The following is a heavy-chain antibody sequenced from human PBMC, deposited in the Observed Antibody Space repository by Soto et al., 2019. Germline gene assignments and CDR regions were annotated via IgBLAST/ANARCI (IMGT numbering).Heavy chain of an antibody. D-gene: IGHD3-22*01. CDR2: ISPNGQGI. Sequence: EVKLLESGGGLVQPGGSLRLSCGVSGFTVTSNGVSWVRQAPGKGLEWVAAISPNGQGIWYADSVKGRFTISRDTSKSTLYLQMTSLRPEDTAVYYCASGAAFYYDTSRYWGQGTLVTVSS. V-gene: IGHV3-23*01. CDR3: ASGAAFYYDTSRY. CDR1: GFTVTSNG. J-gene: IGHJ4*02.